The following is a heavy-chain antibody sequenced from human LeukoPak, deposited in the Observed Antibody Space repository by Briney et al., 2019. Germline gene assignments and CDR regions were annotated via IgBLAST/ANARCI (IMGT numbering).Heavy chain of an antibody. CDR1: GDTFSSYA. CDR2: IIPIFGTA. V-gene: IGHV1-69*13. J-gene: IGHJ5*02. CDR3: ARAYGGNSRWFDP. Sequence: SVKVSCMASGDTFSSYAISWVRQAPGQGLEWMGGIIPIFGTANYAQKFQGRVTITADESTSTAYMELSSLRSEDTAVYYCARAYGGNSRWFDPWGQGTLVTVSS. D-gene: IGHD4-23*01.